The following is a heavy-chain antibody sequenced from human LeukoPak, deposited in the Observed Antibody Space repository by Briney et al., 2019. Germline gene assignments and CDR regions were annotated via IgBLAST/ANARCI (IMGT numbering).Heavy chain of an antibody. J-gene: IGHJ6*02. CDR3: ARDPGAPRPSPRPRYGMDV. D-gene: IGHD4/OR15-4a*01. CDR2: IIPILGIA. CDR1: GGTFSSYA. Sequence: ASVKVSCTASGGTFSSYAIGWVRQAPGQGLEWMGRIIPILGIANYAQKFQGRVTITADKSTSTAYMELSSLRSEDTAVYYCARDPGAPRPSPRPRYGMDVWGQGTTVTVSS. V-gene: IGHV1-69*04.